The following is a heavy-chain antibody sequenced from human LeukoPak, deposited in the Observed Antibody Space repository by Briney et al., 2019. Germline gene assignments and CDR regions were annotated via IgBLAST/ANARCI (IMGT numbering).Heavy chain of an antibody. CDR1: GFTFSSYA. Sequence: GGSLRLSCAASGFTFSSYAMSWVRQAPGKGLEWVSAISGSGGNTYYADSVKGRFTISRDNSKNTLYLQMNSLRAEDTAVYYCVGPGHSSSWSEYNYWGQGTLVTVSS. CDR3: VGPGHSSSWSEYNY. CDR2: ISGSGGNT. J-gene: IGHJ4*02. V-gene: IGHV3-23*01. D-gene: IGHD6-13*01.